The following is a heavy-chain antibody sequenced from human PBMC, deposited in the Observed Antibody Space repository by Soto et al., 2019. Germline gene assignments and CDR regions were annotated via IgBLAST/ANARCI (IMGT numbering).Heavy chain of an antibody. Sequence: GALRLSCAASGFTFSSYGMHWVRQAPGKGLEWVAVIWYDGSNKYYADSVKGRFTISRDNSKNTLYLQMNSLRAEDTAVYYCARDYDSSGYPRYYFDYWGQGTLVTVPQ. D-gene: IGHD3-22*01. CDR3: ARDYDSSGYPRYYFDY. CDR2: IWYDGSNK. V-gene: IGHV3-33*01. CDR1: GFTFSSYG. J-gene: IGHJ4*02.